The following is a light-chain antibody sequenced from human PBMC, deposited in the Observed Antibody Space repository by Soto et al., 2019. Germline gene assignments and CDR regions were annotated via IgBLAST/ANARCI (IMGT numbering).Light chain of an antibody. Sequence: QPVLTQSPSVSGAPGQRVTISCTGTSSNIGAGYYVHWYQQVPGTAPKLLIYGHTNRPSGVPDRFSGSKSGTSASLAISGLQAEDEADYYCQSFDSSLNGWVFGGGTKLTVL. CDR2: GHT. V-gene: IGLV1-40*01. J-gene: IGLJ3*02. CDR1: SSNIGAGYY. CDR3: QSFDSSLNGWV.